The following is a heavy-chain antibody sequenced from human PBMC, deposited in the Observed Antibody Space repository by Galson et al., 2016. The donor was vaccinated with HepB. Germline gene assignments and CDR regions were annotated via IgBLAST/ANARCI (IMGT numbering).Heavy chain of an antibody. CDR1: GFTFSNAW. V-gene: IGHV3-15*01. Sequence: SLRLSCAASGFTFSNAWMSWVRQAPGKGLEWVGRIKSKTDGGTRDYAAPVKGRFTISRDDSKNTLYLQMNSLKTEDIAVYYCTTDPDYGDPWDYYYGMDVWGQGTTVTASS. D-gene: IGHD4-17*01. J-gene: IGHJ6*02. CDR2: IKSKTDGGTR. CDR3: TTDPDYGDPWDYYYGMDV.